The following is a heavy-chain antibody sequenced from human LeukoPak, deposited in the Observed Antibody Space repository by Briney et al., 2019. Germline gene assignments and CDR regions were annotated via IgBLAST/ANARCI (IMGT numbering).Heavy chain of an antibody. J-gene: IGHJ6*03. V-gene: IGHV4-59*01. CDR3: VRNAHMDV. D-gene: IGHD2-2*01. CDR1: GGSISSGY. Sequence: KSSETLSLTCTVSGGSISSGYWIWILQPPVKGLDLIGYIYNSGNINYNPSLKSRVTMSVDTSRYQLSLKLSSVTAADSAVYYCVRNAHMDVWGKGTTVTGSS. CDR2: IYNSGNI.